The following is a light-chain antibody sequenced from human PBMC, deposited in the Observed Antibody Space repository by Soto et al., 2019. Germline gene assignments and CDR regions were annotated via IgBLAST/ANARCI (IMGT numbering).Light chain of an antibody. CDR3: QQYNSYPT. Sequence: DIQMTMSPSTVSASVGDRVTITCRASQSISSWLAWYQQKPGKAPKLLIYDASSLESGVPSRFSGSGSGTEFTLTISSLQPDDFATYYCQQYNSYPTFGQGTRLEIK. CDR1: QSISSW. J-gene: IGKJ5*01. CDR2: DAS. V-gene: IGKV1-5*01.